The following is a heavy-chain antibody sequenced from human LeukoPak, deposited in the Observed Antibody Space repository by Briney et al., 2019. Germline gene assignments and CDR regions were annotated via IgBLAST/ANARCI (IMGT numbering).Heavy chain of an antibody. V-gene: IGHV1-8*03. CDR3: ARGRAATMVRGVTPRFYYFDY. D-gene: IGHD3-10*01. CDR2: MNPNSGNT. J-gene: IGHJ4*02. Sequence: GASVKVSCKASGYTFTSYDINWVRQATGQGLEWMGWMNPNSGNTGYAQKFQGRVTITRNTSISTAYMELSSLRSEDTAVYYCARGRAATMVRGVTPRFYYFDYWGQGTLVTVSS. CDR1: GYTFTSYD.